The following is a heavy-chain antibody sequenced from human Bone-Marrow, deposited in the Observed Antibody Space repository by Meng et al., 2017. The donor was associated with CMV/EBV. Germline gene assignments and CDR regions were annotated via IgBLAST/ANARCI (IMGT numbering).Heavy chain of an antibody. D-gene: IGHD2/OR15-2a*01. V-gene: IGHV3-23*01. J-gene: IGHJ3*02. Sequence: GESLKISCAASGFAFSTYAMSWVRQAPGKGLEWVSAISGSGGSTYYADSVKGRFTISRDNSKNTLYLQMYSLRAEDTAVYYCAKLESPIVYEKIFDIWGQGTMVTVSS. CDR3: AKLESPIVYEKIFDI. CDR1: GFAFSTYA. CDR2: ISGSGGST.